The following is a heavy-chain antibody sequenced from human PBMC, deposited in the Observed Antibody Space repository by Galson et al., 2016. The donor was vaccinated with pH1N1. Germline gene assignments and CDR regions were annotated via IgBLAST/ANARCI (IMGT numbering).Heavy chain of an antibody. CDR2: IDWDDDK. D-gene: IGHD4-11*01. V-gene: IGHV2-70*01. Sequence: PALVKPTQTLTLICTFSGFSLSTSGMCVTWIRQPPGKALEWLALIDWDDDKYYSTSLKTRLTISKDTSKNQVVLTMTNMDPVDTATYYCARIFYGDYSDYFDYWGQGTLVTVSS. J-gene: IGHJ4*02. CDR3: ARIFYGDYSDYFDY. CDR1: GFSLSTSGMC.